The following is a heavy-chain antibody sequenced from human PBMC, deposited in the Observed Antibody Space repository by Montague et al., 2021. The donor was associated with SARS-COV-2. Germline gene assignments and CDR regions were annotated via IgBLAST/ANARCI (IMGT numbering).Heavy chain of an antibody. D-gene: IGHD3-10*01. Sequence: SETLSLTCSVSGGSTSNYYWTWIRQSPGKGLQWIGYIFYTGSTKFNPSLKSRVSMSLDTSKNHFSLRLSSVTAADTAVYYCARAIPNPKLLWFGELLYINYFDYWGQGTLVTVSS. CDR3: ARAIPNPKLLWFGELLYINYFDY. V-gene: IGHV4-59*01. CDR1: GGSTSNYY. J-gene: IGHJ4*02. CDR2: IFYTGST.